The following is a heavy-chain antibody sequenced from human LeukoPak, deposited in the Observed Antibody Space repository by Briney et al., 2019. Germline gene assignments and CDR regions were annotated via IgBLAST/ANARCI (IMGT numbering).Heavy chain of an antibody. V-gene: IGHV3-23*01. D-gene: IGHD1-1*01. Sequence: PGGSLRLSCAASGFTFSSYAMSWVRQAPGKGLEWVSAISGSGGSTYYADSVKGRFTISRDNSKNTLYLQMNSLRAEDTAVYYCAKEQSLGEVPFYYFDYWGQGTLVTVSS. CDR1: GFTFSSYA. J-gene: IGHJ4*02. CDR3: AKEQSLGEVPFYYFDY. CDR2: ISGSGGST.